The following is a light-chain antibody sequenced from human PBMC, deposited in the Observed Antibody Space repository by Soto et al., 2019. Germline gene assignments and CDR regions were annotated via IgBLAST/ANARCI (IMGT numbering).Light chain of an antibody. Sequence: EIVLTQSPGTLSLSPGERATLSCRASQSVSSSYLAWYQQKPGQAPRLLIYGASSRATGIPDRFSGSGSGTDFTLTISRLEPEDFAVYYCQPYGSSPRPFGQGTKVEIK. V-gene: IGKV3-20*01. CDR2: GAS. CDR3: QPYGSSPRP. J-gene: IGKJ1*01. CDR1: QSVSSSY.